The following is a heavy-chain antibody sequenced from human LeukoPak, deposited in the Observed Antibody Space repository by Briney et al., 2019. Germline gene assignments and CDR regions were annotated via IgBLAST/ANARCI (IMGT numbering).Heavy chain of an antibody. CDR1: GYTFTGHY. CDR2: INPNTGST. D-gene: IGHD5-24*01. Sequence: ASVKVSCKASGYTFTGHYVHWVRQAPGQGLEWMGWINPNTGSTKYAQKFQGRVTMTRDTSISTAYMELSRLRSDDTAVYYCARDQMATITYYYYGMDVWGQGTTVTVSS. CDR3: ARDQMATITYYYYGMDV. V-gene: IGHV1-2*02. J-gene: IGHJ6*02.